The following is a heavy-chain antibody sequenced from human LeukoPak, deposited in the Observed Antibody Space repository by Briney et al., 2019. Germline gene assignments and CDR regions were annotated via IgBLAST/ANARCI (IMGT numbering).Heavy chain of an antibody. CDR3: AKDNREWGYYYGMDV. D-gene: IGHD2-8*01. Sequence: GGSLRLSCAASGFTFSSYAISWVRQAPGKGLEWVSGISGSGGSTYYVDSVKGRFTTSRDNSKNTLYLQMNSLRAEDTAGYYCAKDNREWGYYYGMDVWAKGPRSPSP. V-gene: IGHV3-23*01. J-gene: IGHJ6*02. CDR2: ISGSGGST. CDR1: GFTFSSYA.